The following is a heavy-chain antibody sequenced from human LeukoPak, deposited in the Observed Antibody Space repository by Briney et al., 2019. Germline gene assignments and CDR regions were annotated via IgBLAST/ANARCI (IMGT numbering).Heavy chain of an antibody. CDR3: ARGDGIVVVPAAPISYFDY. J-gene: IGHJ4*02. V-gene: IGHV1-2*02. CDR2: INPNSGGT. CDR1: GYTFTGYY. D-gene: IGHD2-2*01. Sequence: ASVKVSCKASGYTFTGYYVHWVRQAPGQGLEWMGWINPNSGGTNYAQKFQGRVTMTRDTSISTAYMELSRLRSDDTAVYYCARGDGIVVVPAAPISYFDYWGQGTLVTVSS.